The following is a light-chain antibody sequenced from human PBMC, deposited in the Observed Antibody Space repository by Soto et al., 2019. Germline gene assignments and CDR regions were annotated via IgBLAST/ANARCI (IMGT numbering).Light chain of an antibody. CDR1: QSVSSSY. J-gene: IGKJ4*01. Sequence: EIVLTQSPGTLSLSPGERATLSCRASQSVSSSYLAWYQQKPGQAPRLLIYGASSMATGIPDRFSGSGSGTDFTLTISRLDPEDFAVYYFQQYVSSPGLTFGGETKVEIK. CDR2: GAS. V-gene: IGKV3-20*01. CDR3: QQYVSSPGLT.